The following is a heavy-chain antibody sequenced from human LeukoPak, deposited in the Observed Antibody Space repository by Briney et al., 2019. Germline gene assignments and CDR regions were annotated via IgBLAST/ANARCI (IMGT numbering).Heavy chain of an antibody. Sequence: SGPTLVKPTQTLTLTCTFSGFSLSTSGVGVGWIRQPPGKALEWLALIYWDDDKRYSPSLKSRLTITKDTSKNQVVLTMTNMDPVDTATYYCAHRGIAAAGTSRTMYYFDYWGQGTLVTVSS. V-gene: IGHV2-5*02. CDR3: AHRGIAAAGTSRTMYYFDY. D-gene: IGHD6-13*01. J-gene: IGHJ4*02. CDR1: GFSLSTSGVG. CDR2: IYWDDDK.